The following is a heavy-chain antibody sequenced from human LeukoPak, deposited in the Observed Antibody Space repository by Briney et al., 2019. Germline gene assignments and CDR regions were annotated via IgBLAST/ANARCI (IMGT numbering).Heavy chain of an antibody. J-gene: IGHJ4*02. CDR3: ARDIKATIDY. D-gene: IGHD5-12*01. V-gene: IGHV3-30-3*01. CDR1: GFTFSSYA. CDR2: ISYDGSNK. Sequence: GGSLRLSCAASGFTFSSYAMHWVRQAPGKGLEWVAVISYDGSNKYYADSAKGRFTISRDNSKNTLYLQMNSLRAEDTAVYYCARDIKATIDYWGQGTLVTVSS.